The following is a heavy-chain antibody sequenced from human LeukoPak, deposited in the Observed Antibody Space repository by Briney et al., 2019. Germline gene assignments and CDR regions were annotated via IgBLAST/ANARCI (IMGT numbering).Heavy chain of an antibody. CDR2: INGDGSST. V-gene: IGHV3-74*01. CDR1: GFSFSTYW. CDR3: ARALGDI. Sequence: PGGSLRLSCAASGFSFSTYWMHWVRQAPGKGLVWVSRINGDGSSTSYGDSVKGRFTVSRDNAKYTLYLQMNGLRVEDTAVYYCARALGDIRGQGTLVTVSS. J-gene: IGHJ4*02.